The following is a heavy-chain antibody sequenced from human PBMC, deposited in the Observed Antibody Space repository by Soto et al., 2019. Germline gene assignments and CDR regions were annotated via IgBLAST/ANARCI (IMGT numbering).Heavy chain of an antibody. D-gene: IGHD3-10*01. CDR3: ANLPLYGSGFDC. CDR1: GFTFDDYA. CDR2: ISWNGAAT. V-gene: IGHV3-9*01. J-gene: IGHJ4*02. Sequence: EVQLVESGGGLVQPGGSLRLSCAASGFTFDDYAIHRVRQAPGKGLEWVSGISWNGAATGYADSVKGRFTISRDNAKNTLYLQMNSLGSDDTAIYYCANLPLYGSGFDCWGLGTLVTVSS.